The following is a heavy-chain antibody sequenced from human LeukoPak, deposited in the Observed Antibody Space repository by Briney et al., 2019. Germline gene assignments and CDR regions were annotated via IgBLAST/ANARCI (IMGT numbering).Heavy chain of an antibody. CDR3: ARDRSGGSCLDY. J-gene: IGHJ4*02. Sequence: GGSLRLSCAASGFTFSSYWMSWVRQAPGEGLEWVANIKQDGSEKYYVDSVRGRFTISRDNAKNSLYLQMNSLRAEDTAVYYCARDRSGGSCLDYWGQGTLVTVSS. CDR2: IKQDGSEK. CDR1: GFTFSSYW. V-gene: IGHV3-7*01. D-gene: IGHD2-15*01.